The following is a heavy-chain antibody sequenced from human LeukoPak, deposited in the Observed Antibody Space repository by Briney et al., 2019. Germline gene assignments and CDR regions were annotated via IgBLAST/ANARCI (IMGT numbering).Heavy chain of an antibody. Sequence: GGSLRLSCAASGFSFSSYYMSWVRQAPGKGLEWVAVINPDGSERYYVDSVKGRFTISRDNARNSLYLQMDSLRDDDTAMYFCTRDLAAVPGPRMDVWGQGTTVTASS. CDR2: INPDGSER. CDR1: GFSFSSYY. V-gene: IGHV3-7*03. J-gene: IGHJ6*02. CDR3: TRDLAAVPGPRMDV. D-gene: IGHD6-19*01.